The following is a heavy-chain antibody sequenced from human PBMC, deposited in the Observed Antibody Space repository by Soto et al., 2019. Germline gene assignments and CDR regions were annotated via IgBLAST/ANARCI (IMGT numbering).Heavy chain of an antibody. CDR2: IWYDGSNK. D-gene: IGHD1-26*01. V-gene: IGHV3-33*01. Sequence: QVQLVESGGGVVQPGRSLRLSCAASGFTFSSYGMHWVRQAPGKGLEWVAVIWYDGSNKYYADSVKGRFTISRDNSKNTVYVQMNSLRAEDTAVYYCAGGGSGSYPDWYFDLWGRGTLVTVSS. CDR3: AGGGSGSYPDWYFDL. CDR1: GFTFSSYG. J-gene: IGHJ2*01.